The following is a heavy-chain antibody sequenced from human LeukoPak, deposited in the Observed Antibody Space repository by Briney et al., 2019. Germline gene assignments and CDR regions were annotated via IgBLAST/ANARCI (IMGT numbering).Heavy chain of an antibody. CDR3: ARTYTILQVVYYYYYMDV. D-gene: IGHD2-8*02. Sequence: SETLSLTCTVSGYSISSGYYWGWIRQPPGQGLEWIGSIYHSGSTYYNPSLKSRVTISVDTSKNQFSLKLSSVTAADTAVYYCARTYTILQVVYYYYYMDVWGKGTTVTVSS. CDR1: GYSISSGYY. V-gene: IGHV4-38-2*02. CDR2: IYHSGST. J-gene: IGHJ6*03.